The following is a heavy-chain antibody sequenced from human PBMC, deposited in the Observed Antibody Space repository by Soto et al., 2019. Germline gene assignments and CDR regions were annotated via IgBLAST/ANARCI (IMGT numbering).Heavy chain of an antibody. D-gene: IGHD1-1*01. CDR2: IYYSGST. J-gene: IGHJ3*02. CDR3: ARHGKSQAFDI. V-gene: IGHV4-39*01. CDR1: GGSISSSSYY. Sequence: SETLSLTCTVSGGSISSSSYYWGWIRQPPGKGLEWIGSIYYSGSTYYNPSLKSRVTISVDTSKNQFSLKLSSVTAADSAVYYCARHGKSQAFDIWGQGTMVTVSS.